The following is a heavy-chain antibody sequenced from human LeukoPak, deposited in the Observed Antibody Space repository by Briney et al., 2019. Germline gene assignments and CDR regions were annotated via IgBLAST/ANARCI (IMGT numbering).Heavy chain of an antibody. CDR1: GFTFSGSG. CDR2: IRYDGSNK. Sequence: GGSLRLSCAASGFTFSGSGMHWVRQAPGKGLEWVTFIRYDGSNKYYTDSVKGRFTISRDNSKNTLYLQMDSLRAEDTAVYYCARDYDFWSGYYSPTKGYFGYWGQGTLVTVSS. V-gene: IGHV3-30*02. D-gene: IGHD3-3*01. J-gene: IGHJ4*02. CDR3: ARDYDFWSGYYSPTKGYFGY.